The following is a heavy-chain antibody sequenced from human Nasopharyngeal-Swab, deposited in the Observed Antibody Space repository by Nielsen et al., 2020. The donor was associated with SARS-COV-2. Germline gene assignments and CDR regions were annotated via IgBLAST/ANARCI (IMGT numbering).Heavy chain of an antibody. CDR2: ISGSGDST. Sequence: GGSLRLSCAASGFSFITYAMNWVRQAPGKGLEWVSSISGSGDSTYYADSVKGRFTISRDYSKNTLYLQMNSLRAEDAAVYYCAKGFTGYRSGSYADYWGQGTLVTVSS. CDR1: GFSFITYA. CDR3: AKGFTGYRSGSYADY. V-gene: IGHV3-23*01. J-gene: IGHJ4*02. D-gene: IGHD3-16*01.